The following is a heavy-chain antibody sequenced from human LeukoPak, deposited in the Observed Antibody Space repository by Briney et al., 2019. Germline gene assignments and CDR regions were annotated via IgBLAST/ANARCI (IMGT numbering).Heavy chain of an antibody. CDR1: GGSFSGYY. D-gene: IGHD1-14*01. CDR3: ARDQGSIILGYFDY. J-gene: IGHJ4*02. V-gene: IGHV4-34*01. Sequence: SETLSLTCAVYGGSFSGYYWSWIRQPPGKGLEWIGSIYYSGSTYYNPSLKSRVTISVDTSKNQFSLKLSSVTAADTAVYYCARDQGSIILGYFDYWGQGTLVTVSS. CDR2: IYYSGST.